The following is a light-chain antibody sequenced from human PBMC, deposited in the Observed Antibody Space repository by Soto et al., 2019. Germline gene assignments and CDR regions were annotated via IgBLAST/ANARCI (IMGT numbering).Light chain of an antibody. CDR3: QQYYSYPV. CDR2: AAS. V-gene: IGKV1-8*01. CDR1: QGISSY. J-gene: IGKJ4*01. Sequence: AIRMTQSPSSFSASTGDRVTITCRASQGISSYLAWYQQKPGKAPKLLIYAASTLQSGVPSRFSGSGSGTDFTLTISCLQSEDFATYYCQQYYSYPVFCGGTKVEIK.